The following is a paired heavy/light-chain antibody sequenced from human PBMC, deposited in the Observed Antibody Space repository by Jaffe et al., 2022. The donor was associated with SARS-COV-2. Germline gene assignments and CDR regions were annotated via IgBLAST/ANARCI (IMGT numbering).Heavy chain of an antibody. Sequence: QVQLQESGPGLVKPSETLSLTCAVSGDSISSYWSWIRQPPGKGLEWIGYIYYSGSTNYNPSLKSRVTISVDTSKNQFSLKLSSVTAADTAVYYCARGGASSTWFDRWGQGTLVTVSS. J-gene: IGHJ5*02. D-gene: IGHD6-6*01. CDR1: GDSISSY. V-gene: IGHV4-59*08. CDR2: IYYSGST. CDR3: ARGGASSTWFDR.
Light chain of an antibody. Sequence: DIVMTQSPDSLAVSLGERATINCKSSQSVLYSPNNNNYLAWYQQKPGQPPKVLIYWASTRESGVPDRFSGSGSGTDFTLTISSLQAEDVAVYYCQQYYSTTPSFGGGTKVEIK. CDR3: QQYYSTTPS. V-gene: IGKV4-1*01. CDR1: QSVLYSPNNNNY. J-gene: IGKJ4*01. CDR2: WAS.